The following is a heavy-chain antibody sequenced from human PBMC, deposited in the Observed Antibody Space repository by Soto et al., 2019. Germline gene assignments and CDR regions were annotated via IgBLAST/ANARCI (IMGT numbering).Heavy chain of an antibody. J-gene: IGHJ4*02. D-gene: IGHD2-15*01. CDR1: GFTFSNYA. CDR2: ISGSAAST. V-gene: IGHV3-23*01. Sequence: EVHLLESGGDLVQPGGSLRLSCAASGFTFSNYAMSWVRQAPGKGLDWVSGISGSAASTFYADSVKGRFTISRDNSKNTPYLQMNSLRAEDTAEYYCAKWTGRYCSRGRCYLDATFDYWGQGTLVTGYS. CDR3: AKWTGRYCSRGRCYLDATFDY.